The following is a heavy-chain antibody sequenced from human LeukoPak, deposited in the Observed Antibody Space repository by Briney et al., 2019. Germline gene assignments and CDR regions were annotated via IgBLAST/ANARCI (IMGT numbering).Heavy chain of an antibody. J-gene: IGHJ4*02. Sequence: GGSLRLSCVASGFTFSSYAMTWVRQAPGKGLEWVASIKEDEIEIHYVDSVKGRFTISRDNTKDSLYLQMISLRVEDTAVYYCARSNPFDYWGQGTLVTVSS. V-gene: IGHV3-7*01. CDR3: ARSNPFDY. CDR1: GFTFSSYA. CDR2: IKEDEIEI.